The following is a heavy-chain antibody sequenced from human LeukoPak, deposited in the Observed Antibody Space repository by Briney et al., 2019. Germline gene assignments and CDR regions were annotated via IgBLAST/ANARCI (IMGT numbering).Heavy chain of an antibody. Sequence: GGSLRLSCAASGFTFSSYGMHWVRQAPGKGLEWVAVIWYDGSNKYYADSVKGRFTISRDNSKNTLYLQMNSLRAEDTAVYYCASIGSSSKNWFDPWGQGTLVTVSS. CDR1: GFTFSSYG. CDR3: ASIGSSSKNWFDP. V-gene: IGHV3-33*01. D-gene: IGHD6-6*01. CDR2: IWYDGSNK. J-gene: IGHJ5*02.